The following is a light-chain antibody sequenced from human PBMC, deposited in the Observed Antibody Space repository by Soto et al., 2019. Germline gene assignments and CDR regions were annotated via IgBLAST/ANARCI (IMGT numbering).Light chain of an antibody. J-gene: IGKJ3*01. V-gene: IGKV3-11*01. CDR2: DAS. CDR3: HQRRNWLFS. CDR1: QSVGNY. Sequence: EFVLTQSPAILSLSPGEGATLSCRASQSVGNYLAWYQQKPGQAPRLLIYDASNRATGSPARFSGCGYGKDFTLSISSLDPEYFTDYYCHQRRNWLFSFGPGTKVDMK.